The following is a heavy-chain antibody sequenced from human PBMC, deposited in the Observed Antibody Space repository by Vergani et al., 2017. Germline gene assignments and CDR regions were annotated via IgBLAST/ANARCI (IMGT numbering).Heavy chain of an antibody. CDR1: GGSISSSSYY. CDR3: ARERPLYDILSGLIFPIFDY. D-gene: IGHD3-9*01. CDR2: IYYSGST. V-gene: IGHV4-39*02. J-gene: IGHJ4*02. Sequence: QLQLQESGPGLVKPSETLSLTCTVSGGSISSSSYYWGWIRQPPGKGLEWIGSIYYSGSTYYNPSLKSRVTISVDTSKNQFSLKLSSVTAADTAGYYCARERPLYDILSGLIFPIFDYWGQGTLVTVSS.